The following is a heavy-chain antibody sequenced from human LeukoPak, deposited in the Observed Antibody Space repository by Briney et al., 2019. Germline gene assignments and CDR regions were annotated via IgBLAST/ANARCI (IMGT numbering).Heavy chain of an antibody. V-gene: IGHV3-30*03. CDR1: GFTFSSYG. Sequence: GGSLRLSCAASGFTFSSYGMHWVRQAPGKGLEWVAVISSDGSINYYSDSVRGRFTVSRDNSKNTLYLQVNSLRVEDTAVYYCAREGLGTTFSAWFDPWGQGTLVIVSS. J-gene: IGHJ5*02. D-gene: IGHD1-7*01. CDR2: ISSDGSIN. CDR3: AREGLGTTFSAWFDP.